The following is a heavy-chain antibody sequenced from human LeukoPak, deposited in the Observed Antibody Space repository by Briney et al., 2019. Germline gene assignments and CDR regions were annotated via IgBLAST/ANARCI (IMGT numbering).Heavy chain of an antibody. Sequence: VASVKVSCKASGYTFTSYAMHWVRQAPGQGLEWMGRIIPILGIANYAQKFQGRVTITADKSTSTAYMELSSLRSEDTAVYYCARDLGSGSYTFPFDYWGQGTLVTVSS. CDR3: ARDLGSGSYTFPFDY. D-gene: IGHD3-10*01. CDR2: IIPILGIA. J-gene: IGHJ4*02. CDR1: GYTFTSYA. V-gene: IGHV1-69*04.